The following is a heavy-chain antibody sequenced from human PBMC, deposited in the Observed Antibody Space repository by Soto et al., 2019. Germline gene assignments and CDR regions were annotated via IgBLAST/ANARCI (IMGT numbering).Heavy chain of an antibody. CDR2: ISWDGGST. V-gene: IGHV3-43*01. CDR1: GFTFDDYT. Sequence: EVQLVEPGGVVVQPGGSLRLSCAASGFTFDDYTMHWVRQAPGKGLEWVSLISWDGGSTYYADSVKGRFTISRDNSKNSLYLQMNSLRTEDTALYYCAKLSQLSRAFDIWGQGTMVTVSS. J-gene: IGHJ3*02. D-gene: IGHD3-16*02. CDR3: AKLSQLSRAFDI.